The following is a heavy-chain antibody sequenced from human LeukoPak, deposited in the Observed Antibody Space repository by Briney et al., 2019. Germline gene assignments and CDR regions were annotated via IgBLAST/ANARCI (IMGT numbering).Heavy chain of an antibody. CDR2: ISGSGGST. J-gene: IGHJ6*02. V-gene: IGHV3-23*01. CDR3: AKEEQLTVYYYYGMDV. CDR1: GFTFSSYA. Sequence: GGSLRLSCAASGFTFSSYAMSWVRQAPGKGLKWVSAISGSGGSTYYADSVKGRFTISRDNSKNTLYLQMNSLRAEDTAVYYCAKEEQLTVYYYYGMDVWGQGTTVTVSS. D-gene: IGHD6-13*01.